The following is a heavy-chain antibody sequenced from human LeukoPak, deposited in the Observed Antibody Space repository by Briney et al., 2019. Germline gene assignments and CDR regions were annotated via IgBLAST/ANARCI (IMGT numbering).Heavy chain of an antibody. D-gene: IGHD6-19*01. CDR3: ARDLGSGLGHWFDP. J-gene: IGHJ5*02. Sequence: SETLSLTCAVYGGSFSGYYWSWIRQPPGKGLEWIGEINHSGSTNYNPSLKSRVTISVDTSKNQFSLKLSSVTAADTAVYYCARDLGSGLGHWFDPWGQGTLVTVSS. CDR1: GGSFSGYY. V-gene: IGHV4-34*01. CDR2: INHSGST.